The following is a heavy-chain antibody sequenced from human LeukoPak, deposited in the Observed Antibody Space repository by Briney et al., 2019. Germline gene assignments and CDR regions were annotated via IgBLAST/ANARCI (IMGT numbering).Heavy chain of an antibody. V-gene: IGHV3-7*01. D-gene: IGHD3-16*01. CDR2: IKGDGGVK. J-gene: IGHJ4*02. Sequence: GGSLRRSCAASGLSVSTYWMSWVRQAPGKELEWVANIKGDGGVKCSVDSVRGRFTISRDNAKNSLFLQMNSLRAEDTAVYYCATYTEDCGAASCYFHYWGQGVLVTVAS. CDR1: GLSVSTYW. CDR3: ATYTEDCGAASCYFHY.